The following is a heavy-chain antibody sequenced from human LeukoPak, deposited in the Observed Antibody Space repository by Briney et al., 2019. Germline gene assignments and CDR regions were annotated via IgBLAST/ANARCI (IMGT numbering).Heavy chain of an antibody. CDR1: GGSISSSNW. J-gene: IGHJ5*02. V-gene: IGHV4-4*02. CDR3: ARESRYSYGYWFDP. Sequence: PSETLSLTCAVSGGSISSSNWWSWVRQPPGKGLEWIGEIYHSGSTNYNPSLKSRVTISVDKSKNQFSLKLSSVTAADTAVYYCARESRYSYGYWFDPWGQGTLVTVSS. CDR2: IYHSGST. D-gene: IGHD5-18*01.